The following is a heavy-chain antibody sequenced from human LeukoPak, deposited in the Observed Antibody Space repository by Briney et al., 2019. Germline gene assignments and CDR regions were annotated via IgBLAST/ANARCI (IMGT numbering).Heavy chain of an antibody. CDR1: GGSISNYY. J-gene: IGHJ4*02. D-gene: IGHD3-22*01. Sequence: SETLSLTCTVSGGSISNYYWSWIRQPPGKGLEWIGYIYYSGNTNYNPSLKSRVTMSVDTSKNQFSLKLNSVTAAATAVYYCARFEKFYDSGAHYLDYWGQGALVTVSS. CDR3: ARFEKFYDSGAHYLDY. CDR2: IYYSGNT. V-gene: IGHV4-59*12.